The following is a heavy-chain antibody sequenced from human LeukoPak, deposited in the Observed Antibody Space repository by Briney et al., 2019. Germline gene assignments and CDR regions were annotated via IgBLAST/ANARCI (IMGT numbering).Heavy chain of an antibody. Sequence: ASVKVSYKASGYTFTSYYMHWVRQAPGQGLEWMGLINPSGGSTSYAQKFQGRVTRTRDTSTSTVYMEWSRLGSEATAVYYCAKDLRWDHPGFDPWGQGTLVIVSS. J-gene: IGHJ5*02. V-gene: IGHV1-46*01. D-gene: IGHD4-23*01. CDR1: GYTFTSYY. CDR3: AKDLRWDHPGFDP. CDR2: INPSGGST.